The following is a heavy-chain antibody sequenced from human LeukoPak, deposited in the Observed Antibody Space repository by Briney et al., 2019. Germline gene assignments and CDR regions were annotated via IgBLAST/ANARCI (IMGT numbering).Heavy chain of an antibody. CDR1: GGTFSSYA. CDR2: IIPIFGTA. D-gene: IGHD6-19*01. J-gene: IGHJ6*03. V-gene: IGHV1-69*13. CDR3: AKAVADPNSYYYYYMDV. Sequence: SVKVSCKASGGTFSSYAISWVRQAPGQGLEWMGGIIPIFGTANYAQKFQGRVTITADESTSTAYMELSSLRSEDTAVYYCAKAVADPNSYYYYYMDVWGKGTTVTISS.